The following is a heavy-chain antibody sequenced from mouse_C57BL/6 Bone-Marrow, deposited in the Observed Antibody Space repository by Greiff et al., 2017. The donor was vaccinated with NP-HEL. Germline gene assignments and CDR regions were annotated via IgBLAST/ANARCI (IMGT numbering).Heavy chain of an antibody. J-gene: IGHJ1*03. D-gene: IGHD2-3*01. CDR1: GFTFSDYY. V-gene: IGHV5-16*01. Sequence: EVMLVESEGGLVQPGSSMKLSCTASGFTFSDYYMAWVRQVPETGLEWVANINYDGSSTYYLDSLKSRFIISRDNAKNILYLQMGSLKSEDTATYYCARDRDRVHFYDGYPWYFDVWGTGTTVTVSS. CDR3: ARDRDRVHFYDGYPWYFDV. CDR2: INYDGSST.